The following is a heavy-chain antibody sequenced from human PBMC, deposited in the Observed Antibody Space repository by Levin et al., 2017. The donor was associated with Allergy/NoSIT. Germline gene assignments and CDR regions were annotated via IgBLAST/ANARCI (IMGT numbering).Heavy chain of an antibody. D-gene: IGHD1-20*01. CDR2: IKSKTDGGTT. J-gene: IGHJ4*02. Sequence: TGGSLRLSCTASGFTFSNAWMSWVRQAPGKGLEWVGRIKSKTDGGTTDYAAPVKGRFTISRDDSKNTLYLQMNSLKTEDTAVYYCTTDTLTGTTRHYWGQGTLVTVSS. CDR3: TTDTLTGTTRHY. V-gene: IGHV3-15*01. CDR1: GFTFSNAW.